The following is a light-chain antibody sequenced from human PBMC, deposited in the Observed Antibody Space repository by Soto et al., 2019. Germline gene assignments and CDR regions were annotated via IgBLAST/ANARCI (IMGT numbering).Light chain of an antibody. V-gene: IGKV3-11*01. CDR2: DAS. CDR3: QQRSNT. CDR1: QSVSSY. Sequence: EIVLTQSPATLSLSPGERATLSCRASQSVSSYLAWYQQKPGQAPRLLIYDASNRATGIPARFSGSGSGTDFTLTISSLEPEDFAVYYCQQRSNTFGQGTRREIK. J-gene: IGKJ5*01.